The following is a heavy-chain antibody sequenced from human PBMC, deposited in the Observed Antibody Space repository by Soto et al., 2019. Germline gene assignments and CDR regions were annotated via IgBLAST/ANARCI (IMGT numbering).Heavy chain of an antibody. Sequence: QVQLVQSGAEVKKPGASVKVSCKASGYTFTSYYMHWVRQAPGQGLEWMGIINPSGGSSSYAQKFQGRVTMTRDTSTNTVSMELNSLRSEDTAVYSCGRGSLITMMVNYWGQGTLVTVSS. CDR3: GRGSLITMMVNY. D-gene: IGHD3-22*01. CDR1: GYTFTSYY. V-gene: IGHV1-46*01. CDR2: INPSGGSS. J-gene: IGHJ4*02.